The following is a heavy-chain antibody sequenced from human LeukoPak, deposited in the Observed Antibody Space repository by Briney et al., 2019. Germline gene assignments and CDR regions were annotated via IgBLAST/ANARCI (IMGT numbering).Heavy chain of an antibody. V-gene: IGHV4-31*03. Sequence: PSETLSLTCTVSGGSISSGGYYWSWIRQHPGKGLEWIGYIYYSGSTYYNPSLKSRVTISVDTSKNQFSLKLSSVTAADTAVYYCARGGVVVITGSDAFDIWGQGTMVTVSS. D-gene: IGHD3-22*01. CDR1: GGSISSGGYY. J-gene: IGHJ3*02. CDR3: ARGGVVVITGSDAFDI. CDR2: IYYSGST.